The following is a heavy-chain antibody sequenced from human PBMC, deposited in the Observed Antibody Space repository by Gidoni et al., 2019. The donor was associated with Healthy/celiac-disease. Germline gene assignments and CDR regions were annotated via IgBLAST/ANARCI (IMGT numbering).Heavy chain of an antibody. D-gene: IGHD6-6*01. CDR3: ATLQTSIAANELDY. J-gene: IGHJ4*02. V-gene: IGHV3-73*02. Sequence: VQLVASGGGLVQPGGSLTLSCSASGLPLSGCAMHWVHQVSGKGLEWFGRIGSKANSYATTYAASMKGRFTISRDDSKNTAYLQMNSLKTEDTAVYYCATLQTSIAANELDYWGQGTLVTVSS. CDR2: IGSKANSYAT. CDR1: GLPLSGCA.